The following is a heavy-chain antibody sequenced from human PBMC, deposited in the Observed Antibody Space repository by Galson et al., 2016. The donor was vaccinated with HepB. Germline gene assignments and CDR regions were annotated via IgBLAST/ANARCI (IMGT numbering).Heavy chain of an antibody. D-gene: IGHD6-13*01. Sequence: SCKASGDTFSNYAISWARQAPGQGLEWMGGIIPIFGTTEYAPKFQGRVTLIADKSTSTVYMEVSSLKSDDTAVYYCARDRPRGQQLVNNYYYFSGMDVWGQGTTVTVSS. J-gene: IGHJ6*02. CDR3: ARDRPRGQQLVNNYYYFSGMDV. CDR2: IIPIFGTT. CDR1: GDTFSNYA. V-gene: IGHV1-69*06.